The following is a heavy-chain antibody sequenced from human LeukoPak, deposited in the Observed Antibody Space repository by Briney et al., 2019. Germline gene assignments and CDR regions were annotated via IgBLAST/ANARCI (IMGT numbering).Heavy chain of an antibody. CDR1: GGSLSSYY. J-gene: IGHJ6*02. Sequence: SETLSLTRTVPGGSLSSYYWSWIRQPLGKGLEWIGYIYHSGSTNYNTSLKSRVTISVDSSKNQFSLKLSSVTAADTAVYYCARYNWNDGNYGMDVWGQGTTVTVSS. V-gene: IGHV4-59*01. CDR3: ARYNWNDGNYGMDV. D-gene: IGHD1-1*01. CDR2: IYHSGST.